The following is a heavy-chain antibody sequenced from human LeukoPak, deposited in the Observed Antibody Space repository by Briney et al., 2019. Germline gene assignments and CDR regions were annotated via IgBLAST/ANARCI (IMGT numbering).Heavy chain of an antibody. CDR1: GFTFSSYA. D-gene: IGHD3-22*01. V-gene: IGHV3-23*01. Sequence: GGSLRLSCAASGFTFSSYAMSWVRQAPGKGLEWVSAISGSGGSTYYADSVKGRFTISRDNAKNSLYLQMNSLRAEDTAVYYCARESDYDSRGDWVDYWGQGTLVTVSS. J-gene: IGHJ4*02. CDR2: ISGSGGST. CDR3: ARESDYDSRGDWVDY.